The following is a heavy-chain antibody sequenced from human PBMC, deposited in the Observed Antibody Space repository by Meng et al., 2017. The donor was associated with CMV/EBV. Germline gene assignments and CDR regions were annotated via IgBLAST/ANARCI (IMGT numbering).Heavy chain of an antibody. CDR1: GYTFTSYY. CDR2: INPDGGKT. V-gene: IGHV1-46*01. J-gene: IGHJ4*02. Sequence: ASVKVSCKASGYTFTSYYVHWVRQAPGQGLEWMGIINPDGGKTTYAQKIQGRVAMTRDTSTSTVYTDLSSLRPEDTAVYYCARDPYGAGSSALDHWGQGTLVTVSS. CDR3: ARDPYGAGSSALDH. D-gene: IGHD3-10*01.